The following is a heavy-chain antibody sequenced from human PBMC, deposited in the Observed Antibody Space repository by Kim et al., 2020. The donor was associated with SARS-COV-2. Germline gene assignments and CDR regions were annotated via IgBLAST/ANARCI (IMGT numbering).Heavy chain of an antibody. CDR2: IYYSGST. CDR3: ARRMGITMIVVVISTHFDY. V-gene: IGHV4-39*02. D-gene: IGHD3-22*01. Sequence: SETLSLTCTVSGGSISSSSYYWGWLRQPPGKGLELIGIIYYSGSTYYNPSLKSRVTISVDTYKNHFSLKLSHVTAAATAVYYCARRMGITMIVVVISTHFDYWGQGTLVTVSS. J-gene: IGHJ4*02. CDR1: GGSISSSSYY.